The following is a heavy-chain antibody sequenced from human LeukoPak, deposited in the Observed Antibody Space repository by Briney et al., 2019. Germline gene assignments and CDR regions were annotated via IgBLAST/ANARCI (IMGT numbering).Heavy chain of an antibody. V-gene: IGHV4-59*01. Sequence: SGTLSLTCTVSGGSINFYYWHWMRQPPGKGLEWIGHTFYSGNAKYNPSLESRVTISVDRSKNQISLNLSSVTAADTAVYYCAKGGPEASAGLSWFDPWGQGTPVTVSS. J-gene: IGHJ5*02. CDR2: TFYSGNA. CDR3: AKGGPEASAGLSWFDP. D-gene: IGHD1-14*01. CDR1: GGSINFYY.